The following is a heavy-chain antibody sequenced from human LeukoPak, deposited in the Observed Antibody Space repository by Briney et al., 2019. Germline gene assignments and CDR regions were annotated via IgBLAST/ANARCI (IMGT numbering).Heavy chain of an antibody. D-gene: IGHD2-21*01. CDR1: GFTFSSYG. V-gene: IGHV3-30*18. J-gene: IGHJ4*02. CDR2: ISYDGSNK. CDR3: AKLLSGRPNNYFDC. Sequence: PGGSLRLSCAASGFTFSSYGMHWVRQAPGKGLEWVAVISYDGSNKYYADSVKGRFTISRDNSKNTLYLQMNSLRAEDTAVYYCAKLLSGRPNNYFDCWGQGTLVTVSS.